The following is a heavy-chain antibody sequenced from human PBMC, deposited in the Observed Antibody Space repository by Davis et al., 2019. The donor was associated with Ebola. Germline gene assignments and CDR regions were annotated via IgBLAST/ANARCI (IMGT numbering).Heavy chain of an antibody. CDR3: ARDPGGYDSSGYYPGPPDY. CDR1: GGTFSSYT. Sequence: SVKVSCKASGGTFSSYTISWVRQAPGQGLEWMGRIIPILGIANYAQKFQGRVTITADKSTSTAYMELSSLRSEDTAVYYCARDPGGYDSSGYYPGPPDYWGQGTLVTVSS. D-gene: IGHD3-22*01. CDR2: IIPILGIA. J-gene: IGHJ4*02. V-gene: IGHV1-69*04.